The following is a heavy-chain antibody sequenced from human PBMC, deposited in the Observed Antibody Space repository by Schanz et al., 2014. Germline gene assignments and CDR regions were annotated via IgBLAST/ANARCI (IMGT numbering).Heavy chain of an antibody. CDR1: GGSISSSSYY. CDR2: IYYSGST. Sequence: QLQLQESGPGLVKPSETLSLTCTVSGGSISSSSYYWGWIRQPPGKGLEWIGSIYYSGSTYYNPSLKSRVTISVDTSKNQFSLKLSSVTAADTAVYYCARGGRTTYNYYYGMDVWGQGTTVTVSS. J-gene: IGHJ6*02. CDR3: ARGGRTTYNYYYGMDV. V-gene: IGHV4-39*07. D-gene: IGHD1-1*01.